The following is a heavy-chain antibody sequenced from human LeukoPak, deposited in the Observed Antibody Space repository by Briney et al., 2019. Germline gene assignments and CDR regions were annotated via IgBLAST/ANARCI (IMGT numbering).Heavy chain of an antibody. D-gene: IGHD4-23*01. CDR1: GFTSSNYE. Sequence: GGSLRLSCAASGFTSSNYEMNWVRQAPGQGREWVSYINRGGSDIYYADSVKGRFTISSENAKNSVYLQMDSLRAEDTAVYSCARAQLLRLENFLDYWGQGTLVTVSS. CDR2: INRGGSDI. J-gene: IGHJ4*02. CDR3: ARAQLLRLENFLDY. V-gene: IGHV3-48*03.